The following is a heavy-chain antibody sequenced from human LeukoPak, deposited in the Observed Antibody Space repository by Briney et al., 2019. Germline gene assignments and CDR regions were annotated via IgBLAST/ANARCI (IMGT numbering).Heavy chain of an antibody. CDR3: ARDGYCSGGSCYSPYSFDP. V-gene: IGHV1-2*02. Sequence: ASVKVSCKASGYTFTGYYMHWVRQAPGQGLGWMGWINPNSGGTNYAQKFQGRVTMTRDTSISTAYMELSRLRSDDTAVYYCARDGYCSGGSCYSPYSFDPWGQGTLVTVSS. CDR2: INPNSGGT. J-gene: IGHJ5*02. D-gene: IGHD2-15*01. CDR1: GYTFTGYY.